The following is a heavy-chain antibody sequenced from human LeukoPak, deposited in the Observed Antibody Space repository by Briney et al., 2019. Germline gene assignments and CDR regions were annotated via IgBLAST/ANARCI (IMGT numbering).Heavy chain of an antibody. D-gene: IGHD6-19*01. CDR1: GFTFSSYA. CDR3: AKDSVRSGGWFYFDN. J-gene: IGHJ4*02. V-gene: IGHV3-23*01. Sequence: GGSLRLSXAASGFTFSSYAMSWVRQAPGKGLEWDSGISASGSNTFYADSVKSRFTISRDNSKNTLYLQMSSLRAEDTAIYYCAKDSVRSGGWFYFDNWGQGTLVSVSS. CDR2: ISASGSNT.